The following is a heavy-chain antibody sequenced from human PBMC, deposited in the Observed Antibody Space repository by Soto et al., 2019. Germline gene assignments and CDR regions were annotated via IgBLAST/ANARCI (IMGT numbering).Heavy chain of an antibody. J-gene: IGHJ4*02. Sequence: SVKVSSKASGGTFSSYAISWVRQAPGQGLEWMGGIIPIFGTANYAQKFQGRVTITADESTSTAYMELSSLRSEDTAVYYCARASALRIAGYYFDYWGQGTLVTVSS. CDR3: ARASALRIAGYYFDY. D-gene: IGHD2-21*01. CDR2: IIPIFGTA. V-gene: IGHV1-69*13. CDR1: GGTFSSYA.